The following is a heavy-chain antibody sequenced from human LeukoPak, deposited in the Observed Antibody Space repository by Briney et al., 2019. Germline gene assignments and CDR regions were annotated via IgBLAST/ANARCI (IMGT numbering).Heavy chain of an antibody. CDR2: IYYSGST. CDR1: GGSISSGDYY. CDR3: ARNRGGRTGDGLDF. D-gene: IGHD4-17*01. J-gene: IGHJ4*02. V-gene: IGHV4-31*03. Sequence: SQTLSLTCTVSGGSISSGDYYWSWIRQHPGKGLEWIGYIYYSGSTYYNPSLKSRVTISVDTSKNQFSLILSSVTAADTAVYYCARNRGGRTGDGLDFWGQGTLVTVSS.